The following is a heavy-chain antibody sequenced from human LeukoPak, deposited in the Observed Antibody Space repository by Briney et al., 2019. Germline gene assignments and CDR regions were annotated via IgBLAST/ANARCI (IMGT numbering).Heavy chain of an antibody. D-gene: IGHD3-10*01. CDR3: ARHYGSTMVRGVIQGWFDP. V-gene: IGHV4-38-2*01. Sequence: SETLSLTCAVSGYSLSSGYYWGWIRQPPGKGLEWIGSIYYSGSTYYNPSLKSRVTISVDTSKNQFSLKLSSVTAADTAVYYCARHYGSTMVRGVIQGWFDPWGQGTLVTVSS. CDR2: IYYSGST. J-gene: IGHJ5*02. CDR1: GYSLSSGYY.